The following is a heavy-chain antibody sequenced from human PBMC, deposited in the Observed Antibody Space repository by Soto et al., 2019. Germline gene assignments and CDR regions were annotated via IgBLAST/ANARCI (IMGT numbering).Heavy chain of an antibody. CDR2: ISAYNGNT. V-gene: IGHV1-18*01. CDR1: GFTFTTYG. CDR3: ARFTIFGVVTLPPDY. Sequence: GASVKVSCKASGFTFTTYGISWVRQAPGQGREWMGWISAYNGNTNYAQKLQGRVTMTTDTSTSTAYMELRSLRSDDTAVYYCARFTIFGVVTLPPDYWGQGTLVTVSS. D-gene: IGHD3-3*01. J-gene: IGHJ4*02.